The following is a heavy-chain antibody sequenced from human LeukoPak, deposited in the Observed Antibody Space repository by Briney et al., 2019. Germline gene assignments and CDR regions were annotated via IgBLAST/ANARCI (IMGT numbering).Heavy chain of an antibody. CDR3: ARTSRHFYGSGTNLTPWPAGMDV. CDR1: GGSMSGFF. J-gene: IGHJ6*04. D-gene: IGHD3-10*01. Sequence: SETLSLTCTVSGGSMSGFFWTWIRQPPGRELEWIGSIYYSGSSTKYNPSLKSRVTISVDTSKSQFSLNLNSATAADTAVYYCARTSRHFYGSGTNLTPWPAGMDVWGEGTTVTVSS. V-gene: IGHV4-59*01. CDR2: IYYSGSST.